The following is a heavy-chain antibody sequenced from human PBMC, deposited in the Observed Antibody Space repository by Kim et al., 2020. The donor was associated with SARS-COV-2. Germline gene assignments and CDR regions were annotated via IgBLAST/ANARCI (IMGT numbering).Heavy chain of an antibody. Sequence: SETLSLTCTVSGAPIIRGDYYWTWIRQPPGKGLEWIGYVYFSGTTWYNPSLKSRVSISIDTAKNQFSLKLTSVSAEDTAMYYCARAHCAGGTCYRDAFDIWGQGTMVTVPS. CDR1: GAPIIRGDYY. D-gene: IGHD2-15*01. CDR2: VYFSGTT. J-gene: IGHJ3*02. CDR3: ARAHCAGGTCYRDAFDI. V-gene: IGHV4-30-4*01.